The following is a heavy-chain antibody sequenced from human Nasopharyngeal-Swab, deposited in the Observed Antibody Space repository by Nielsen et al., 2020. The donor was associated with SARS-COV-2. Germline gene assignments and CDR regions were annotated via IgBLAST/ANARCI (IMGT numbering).Heavy chain of an antibody. V-gene: IGHV3-66*01. D-gene: IGHD3-10*01. CDR1: GFTVSSNY. CDR3: ASPHDVLLWFGDTYGDYYYGMDV. CDR2: IYSGGST. Sequence: GGSLRLSCAASGFTVSSNYMSWVRQAPGKGLEWVSVIYSGGSTYYADSVKGRFTISRDNSKNTLYLQMNSLRAEDTAVYYCASPHDVLLWFGDTYGDYYYGMDVWGQGTTVTVSS. J-gene: IGHJ6*02.